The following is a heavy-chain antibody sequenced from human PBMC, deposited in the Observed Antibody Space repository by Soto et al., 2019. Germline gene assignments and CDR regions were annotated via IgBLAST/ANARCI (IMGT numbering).Heavy chain of an antibody. CDR3: ATRSPAFDY. J-gene: IGHJ4*02. CDR2: ITTDKGKT. V-gene: IGHV1-18*01. CDR1: GYTFTSYG. Sequence: ASVKVSCKTSGYTFTSYGISWVRQAPGQGLEWMGWITTDKGKTTYAQKFQGRVAMTTDTSTSTAYMELRSLRSDDTAEYYCATRSPAFDYWGQGTLVTVSS.